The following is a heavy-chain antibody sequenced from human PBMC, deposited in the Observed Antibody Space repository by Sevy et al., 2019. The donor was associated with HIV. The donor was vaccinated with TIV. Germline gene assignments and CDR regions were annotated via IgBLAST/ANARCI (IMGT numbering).Heavy chain of an antibody. D-gene: IGHD2-15*01. CDR3: ARGRYCSGGGCYIDY. J-gene: IGHJ4*02. Sequence: GGSLRLSCAAPGFIFSGYWMTWVRQAPGKGLEWVANINPDGSEKYYVGSVKGRFTISRDNARNSLVLQMNGLRAADTAFYYCARGRYCSGGGCYIDYWGQGTLVTVSS. V-gene: IGHV3-7*01. CDR2: INPDGSEK. CDR1: GFIFSGYW.